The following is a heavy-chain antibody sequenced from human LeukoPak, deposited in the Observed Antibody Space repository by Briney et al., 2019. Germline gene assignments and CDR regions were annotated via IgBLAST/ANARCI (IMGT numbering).Heavy chain of an antibody. V-gene: IGHV4-34*01. CDR3: ARRRGYCSSTSCSSYRFDY. CDR1: GGSFSGYY. J-gene: IGHJ4*02. Sequence: SETLSLTCAVYGGSFSGYYWSWIRQPPGKGLEWIGEINHRGSTNYNPSLKSRVTISVDTSKNQFSLKLSSVTAADTAVYYCARRRGYCSSTSCSSYRFDYWGQGTLVTVSS. D-gene: IGHD2-2*01. CDR2: INHRGST.